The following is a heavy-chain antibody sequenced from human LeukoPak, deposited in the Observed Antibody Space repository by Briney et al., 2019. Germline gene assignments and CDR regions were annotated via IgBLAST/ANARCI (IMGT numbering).Heavy chain of an antibody. D-gene: IGHD3-9*01. J-gene: IGHJ5*02. Sequence: SETLSLTCTVSGGSISSYYWSWIRQPPGKGLEWIGYIYYSGSTNYNPSLKSRVTISVDTSKNQFSLKLSSVTAADTAVYYCARSAYYDILTGHNWFDPWGQGTLVTVSS. CDR2: IYYSGST. CDR3: ARSAYYDILTGHNWFDP. V-gene: IGHV4-59*01. CDR1: GGSISSYY.